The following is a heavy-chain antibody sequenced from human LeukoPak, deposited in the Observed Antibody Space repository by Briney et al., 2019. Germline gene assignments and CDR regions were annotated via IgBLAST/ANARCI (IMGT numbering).Heavy chain of an antibody. CDR3: ARSYPAYYYYYMDV. V-gene: IGHV1-18*01. Sequence: ASVKVSCKASGYTFTSYGISWVRQAPGQGLEWMGWIGAYNGNTNYAQKLQGRVTMTTDTSTSTAYMELRSLRSDDTAVYYCARSYPAYYYYYMDVWGKGTTVTISS. CDR1: GYTFTSYG. J-gene: IGHJ6*03. CDR2: IGAYNGNT.